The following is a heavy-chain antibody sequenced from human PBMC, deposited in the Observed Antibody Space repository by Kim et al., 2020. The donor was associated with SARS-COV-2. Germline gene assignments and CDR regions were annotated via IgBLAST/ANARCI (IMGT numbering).Heavy chain of an antibody. V-gene: IGHV3-23*01. CDR1: GFTFSSYA. J-gene: IGHJ4*02. Sequence: GGSLRLSCAASGFTFSSYAMSWVRQAPGKGLEWVSAMSGSGGSRYYADSVKGRFTISRDNSKNTLYLQMNSPRAEDTAVYYCAKDRYDSSGSLYFDYWGQGTLVTVSS. CDR3: AKDRYDSSGSLYFDY. D-gene: IGHD3-22*01. CDR2: MSGSGGSR.